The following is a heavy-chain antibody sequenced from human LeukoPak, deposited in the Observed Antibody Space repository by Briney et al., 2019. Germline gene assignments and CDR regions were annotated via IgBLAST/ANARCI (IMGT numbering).Heavy chain of an antibody. V-gene: IGHV4-59*01. CDR3: ARGRTSYCSGGSCYSGYYYYGMDV. D-gene: IGHD2-15*01. J-gene: IGHJ6*02. CDR1: GGSFSSYY. CDR2: IYYNGST. Sequence: SETLFLTCTVYGGSFSSYYWSWIRQPPGKGLEWIGYIYYNGSTNYNPSLKSRVTISVDTPKNQFSLKLSSVTAADTAVYYCARGRTSYCSGGSCYSGYYYYGMDVWGQGTTVTVSS.